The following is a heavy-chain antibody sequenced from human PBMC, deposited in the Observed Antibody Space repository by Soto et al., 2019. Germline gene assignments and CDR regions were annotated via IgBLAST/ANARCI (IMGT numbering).Heavy chain of an antibody. Sequence: QVQLVQSGAEVKKPGSSVKVSCKASGGTFSSYAISWVRQAPGQGLEWMGGIIPIFGTANYAQKFQGRVTITADESTSNAYMELGSLRSEDTAVYFCARDRNGNYYYGMDVWGQGTTVTVSS. D-gene: IGHD1-1*01. CDR1: GGTFSSYA. J-gene: IGHJ6*02. CDR3: ARDRNGNYYYGMDV. V-gene: IGHV1-69*01. CDR2: IIPIFGTA.